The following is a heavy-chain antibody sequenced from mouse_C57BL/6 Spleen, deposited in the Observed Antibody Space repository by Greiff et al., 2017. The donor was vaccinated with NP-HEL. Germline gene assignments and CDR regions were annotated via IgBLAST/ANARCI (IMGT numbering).Heavy chain of an antibody. D-gene: IGHD1-1*01. CDR2: ISDGGSYT. V-gene: IGHV5-4*01. Sequence: EVQRVESGGGLVKPGGSLKLSCAASGFTFSSYAMSWVRQTPEKRLEWVATISDGGSYTYYPDNVKGRFPISRDNAKNNLYLQMSHLKSEDTAMYYCARDHYGSSPWFAYWGQGTLVTVSA. CDR3: ARDHYGSSPWFAY. J-gene: IGHJ3*01. CDR1: GFTFSSYA.